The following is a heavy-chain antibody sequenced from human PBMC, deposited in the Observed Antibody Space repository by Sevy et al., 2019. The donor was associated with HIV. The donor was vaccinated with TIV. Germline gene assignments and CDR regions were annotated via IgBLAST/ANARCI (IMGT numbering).Heavy chain of an antibody. CDR1: TFTLSNYG. CDR3: ARDWSFGY. Sequence: GGSLRLSCAASTFTLSNYGFHWVRQTPDKGLEWVSFISIDGNNKLYADSVKGRFTISRDNSNNTLSLQMNGLRAEDTAVYYCARDWSFGYWGQGTLVTVSS. D-gene: IGHD3-3*01. V-gene: IGHV3-30*03. J-gene: IGHJ4*02. CDR2: ISIDGNNK.